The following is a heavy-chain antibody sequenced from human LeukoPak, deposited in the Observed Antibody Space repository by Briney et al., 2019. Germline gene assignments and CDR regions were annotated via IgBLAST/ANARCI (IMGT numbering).Heavy chain of an antibody. CDR2: IISISGTI. J-gene: IGHJ3*02. D-gene: IGHD4-11*01. Sequence: GESLRLSCAASGFTFSTYSMNWVRQAPGKGLEWLSFIISISGTIYYADSVRGRFTISRDNAKNSLFLQMNSLRDEDTAVYYCAREQFAFDIWGRGSMVTV. CDR3: AREQFAFDI. V-gene: IGHV3-48*02. CDR1: GFTFSTYS.